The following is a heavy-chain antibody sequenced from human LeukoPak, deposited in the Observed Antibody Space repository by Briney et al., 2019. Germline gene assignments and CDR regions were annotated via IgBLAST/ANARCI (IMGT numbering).Heavy chain of an antibody. CDR3: ATRLTVYFHY. CDR2: FDPEDGET. Sequence: ASVKVSCKVSGYTLTEFSMHWVRQAPGKRLEWMGGFDPEDGETIYAQKFQGRVTMTEDTSTDTAYMELSSLRSEDTAVYYCATRLTVYFHYWGQGTLVTVSS. D-gene: IGHD4-17*01. J-gene: IGHJ4*02. V-gene: IGHV1-24*01. CDR1: GYTLTEFS.